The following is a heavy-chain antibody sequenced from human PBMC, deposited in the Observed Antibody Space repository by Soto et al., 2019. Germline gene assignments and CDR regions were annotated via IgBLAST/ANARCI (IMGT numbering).Heavy chain of an antibody. CDR3: ARSIAARPRWFDP. V-gene: IGHV1-69*01. D-gene: IGHD6-6*01. J-gene: IGHJ5*02. Sequence: VKVSCKASGGTFSSNAIRWVRQAPGQGLEWMGGIIPIFGTANYAQKFQGRVTITADESTSTAYMELSSLRSEDTAVYYCARSIAARPRWFDPWGQGTLVTVSS. CDR2: IIPIFGTA. CDR1: GGTFSSNA.